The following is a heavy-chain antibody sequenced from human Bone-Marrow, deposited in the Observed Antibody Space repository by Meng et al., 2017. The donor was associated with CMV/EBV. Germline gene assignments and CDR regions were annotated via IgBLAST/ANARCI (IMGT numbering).Heavy chain of an antibody. CDR2: ISSSGSTI. V-gene: IGHV3-48*03. CDR3: ARYYCESGSCFIDY. J-gene: IGHJ4*01. CDR1: GFTFSSYE. D-gene: IGHD3-22*01. Sequence: GESLKISCAASGFTFSSYEMNWVRQAPGKGLEWVSYISSSGSTIYYADSVKGRFTISRDNAKNSLYLQMNSLRAEDTAIYYCARYYCESGSCFIDYWGHGTLVTVSS.